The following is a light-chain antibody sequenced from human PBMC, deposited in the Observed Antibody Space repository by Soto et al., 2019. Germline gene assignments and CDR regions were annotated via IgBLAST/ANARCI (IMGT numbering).Light chain of an antibody. CDR1: QSISSY. J-gene: IGKJ5*01. Sequence: DIQMTQSPSSLSASVGYRFTITCRASQSISSYLNWYQQKPGKAPKLLIYAASSLQSGVPSRFSGSGSGTGFTFTISSLQPEDFATYYCQQYESLPLTFGQGTRLEIK. CDR3: QQYESLPLT. CDR2: AAS. V-gene: IGKV1-39*01.